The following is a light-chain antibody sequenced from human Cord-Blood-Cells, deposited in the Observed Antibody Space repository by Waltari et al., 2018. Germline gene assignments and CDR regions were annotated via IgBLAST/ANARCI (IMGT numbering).Light chain of an antibody. J-gene: IGLJ2*01. V-gene: IGLV2-8*01. Sequence: QSALTQPPSASGSPGQSFTISCTGTSSDVGGSIYVSCYQQHPGKAPKLMIYEVSKRPSGVPDRFSGSKSGNTASLTVSGLQAEDEADYYCSSYAGSNNFVVFGGGTKLTVL. CDR3: SSYAGSNNFVV. CDR2: EVS. CDR1: SSDVGGSIY.